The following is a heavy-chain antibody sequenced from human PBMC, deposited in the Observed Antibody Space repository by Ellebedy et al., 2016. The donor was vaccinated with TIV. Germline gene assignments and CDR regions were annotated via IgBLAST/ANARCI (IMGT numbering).Heavy chain of an antibody. D-gene: IGHD2-21*01. CDR3: GDHDL. CDR2: IKRKIDGETT. V-gene: IGHV3-15*01. J-gene: IGHJ5*02. Sequence: GESLKISCAASGFTFSNAYMTWVRQAPGKGLEWVGRIKRKIDGETTDYAAPVKGRFTISRDDSKNTVYLQMNSLKTEETAVYYCGDHDLWGQGTLVTVSA. CDR1: GFTFSNAY.